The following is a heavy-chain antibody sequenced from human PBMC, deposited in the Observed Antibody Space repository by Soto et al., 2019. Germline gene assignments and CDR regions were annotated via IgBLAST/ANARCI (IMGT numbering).Heavy chain of an antibody. V-gene: IGHV4-34*01. CDR3: ARGRGDYDF. CDR2: INHSGST. CDR1: GGSFSDYY. D-gene: IGHD5-12*01. J-gene: IGHJ4*02. Sequence: SETLSLTCGVYGGSFSDYYWSWIRQPPGKGLEWIGEINHSGSTNYNPSLKSRVTISVDTSKNQFSLKLRSVTAADTAVYYCARGRGDYDFWGQGTLVTAPQ.